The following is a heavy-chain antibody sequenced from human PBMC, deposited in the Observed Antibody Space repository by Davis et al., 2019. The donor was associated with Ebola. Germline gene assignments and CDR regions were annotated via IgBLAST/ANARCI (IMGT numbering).Heavy chain of an antibody. CDR3: ARGNLATAYYYYYYGMDV. CDR1: GGTFSSYA. Sequence: AASVKVSCKASGGTFSSYAISWVRQAPGQGLEWMGGIIPIFGTANYAQKFQGRVTITADESTSTAYMELSSLRSEDTAVYYCARGNLATAYYYYYYGMDVWGKGTTVTVSS. CDR2: IIPIFGTA. D-gene: IGHD1-26*01. V-gene: IGHV1-69*13. J-gene: IGHJ6*04.